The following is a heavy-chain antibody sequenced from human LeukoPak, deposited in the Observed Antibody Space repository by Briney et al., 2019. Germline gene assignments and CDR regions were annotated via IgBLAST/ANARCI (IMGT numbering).Heavy chain of an antibody. V-gene: IGHV1-18*01. CDR1: GYTFTSYG. J-gene: IGHJ4*02. CDR3: ARVPAVADVFDY. D-gene: IGHD6-19*01. Sequence: ASVKVSCKASGYTFTSYGISWVRPAPGQGLEWMGWISAYNGNTNYAQKLQGRVTMTTDTSTSTAYMELRSLRSDDTAVYYCARVPAVADVFDYWGQGTLVTVSS. CDR2: ISAYNGNT.